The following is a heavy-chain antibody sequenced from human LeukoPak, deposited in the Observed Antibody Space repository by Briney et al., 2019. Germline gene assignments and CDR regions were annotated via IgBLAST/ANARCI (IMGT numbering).Heavy chain of an antibody. Sequence: PGGSLRLSCAASAFTFSTYAMHWVRQAPGKGLKWVALISYDGDNKYYADSVKGRFTISRDNSKNTLYLQMNSLKPEDTAVYYCARGAWLRSPEVGDYWGQGTLVTVSS. CDR2: ISYDGDNK. CDR1: AFTFSTYA. CDR3: ARGAWLRSPEVGDY. J-gene: IGHJ4*02. D-gene: IGHD5-12*01. V-gene: IGHV3-30-3*01.